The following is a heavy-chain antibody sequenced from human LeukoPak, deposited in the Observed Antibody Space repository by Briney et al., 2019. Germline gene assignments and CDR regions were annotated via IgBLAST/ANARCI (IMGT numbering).Heavy chain of an antibody. Sequence: GASVKVSCKASGYTFTGYYMHWVRQAPGQGLEWMGWINPNSGGTDYAQKFQGRVTMTRDTSSSTAHVVLSRLRSDDTAVYYCARGISAWRTSALDIWGQGTMVTVSS. CDR1: GYTFTGYY. CDR2: INPNSGGT. D-gene: IGHD6-13*01. V-gene: IGHV1-2*02. CDR3: ARGISAWRTSALDI. J-gene: IGHJ3*02.